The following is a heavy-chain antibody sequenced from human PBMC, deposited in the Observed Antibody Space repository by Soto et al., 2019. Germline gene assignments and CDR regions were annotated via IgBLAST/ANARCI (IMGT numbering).Heavy chain of an antibody. CDR1: GGSFRNYY. CDR3: TRPERFPRYWFDP. D-gene: IGHD3-10*01. J-gene: IGHJ5*02. CDR2: VNHSGEA. V-gene: IGHV4-34*01. Sequence: SETLSLTCGVYGGSFRNYYWIWVRQPPGKGLEWIGEVNHSGEATYNPSLQSRVTIYLDTSNNHFSLKMTSLTAADTALYFCTRPERFPRYWFDPWGQGTQVTVSS.